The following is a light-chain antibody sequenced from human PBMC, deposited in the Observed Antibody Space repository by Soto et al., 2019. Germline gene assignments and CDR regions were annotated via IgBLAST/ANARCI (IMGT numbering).Light chain of an antibody. CDR2: GVS. Sequence: ETVMTQSPATLSVSPGERATLSCRASQSVSSNLAWYQQKPGQAPRLLIYGVSTRANGIPARFSGSGSGTEFTLTIRSLQSEDFAVYCCQQYNNWPLSFGGGTKVEIK. CDR1: QSVSSN. CDR3: QQYNNWPLS. J-gene: IGKJ4*01. V-gene: IGKV3-15*01.